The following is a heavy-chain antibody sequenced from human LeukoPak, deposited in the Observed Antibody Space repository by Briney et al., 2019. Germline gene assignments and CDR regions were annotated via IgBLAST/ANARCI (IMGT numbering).Heavy chain of an antibody. D-gene: IGHD6-13*01. V-gene: IGHV5-51*01. J-gene: IGHJ4*02. CDR3: ASINIAAAGNGRWEFDY. CDR1: GYSFTSYW. Sequence: GESLKISCKGSGYSFTSYWIGWVRQMPGKGLEWMGIIYPGDSDTRYSPSFQGQVTISADKSISTAYLQWGSLKASDTAMYYCASINIAAAGNGRWEFDYWGQGTLVTVSS. CDR2: IYPGDSDT.